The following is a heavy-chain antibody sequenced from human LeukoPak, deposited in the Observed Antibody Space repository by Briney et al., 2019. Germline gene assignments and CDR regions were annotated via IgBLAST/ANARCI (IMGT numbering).Heavy chain of an antibody. Sequence: ASVYVSCTASAYTFTDHYVHWVRQAPGQGLEWMGWFHPSSGGAGYAPSFQGRVIMTSDTSITTACMHLTRLRSEDTALCYCAIKRIRGNPLDYWGQGTLVSVSS. D-gene: IGHD2/OR15-2a*01. CDR3: AIKRIRGNPLDY. V-gene: IGHV1-2*02. CDR1: AYTFTDHY. J-gene: IGHJ4*02. CDR2: FHPSSGGA.